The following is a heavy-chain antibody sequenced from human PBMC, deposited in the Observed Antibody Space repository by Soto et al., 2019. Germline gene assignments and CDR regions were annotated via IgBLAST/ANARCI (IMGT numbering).Heavy chain of an antibody. D-gene: IGHD3-22*01. V-gene: IGHV1-3*05. CDR2: INAGNGNT. CDR3: ARAGPYYYEPSTVFDY. Sequence: QVQLVQSGAEEKKPGASVKVSCKASGYTFTSYAMHWVRQAPGQRLEWMGWINAGNGNTKYSQKFQGRVTITRDTSASTAYMELSSLRSEDTAVYYCARAGPYYYEPSTVFDYWGQGTLVTVSS. CDR1: GYTFTSYA. J-gene: IGHJ4*02.